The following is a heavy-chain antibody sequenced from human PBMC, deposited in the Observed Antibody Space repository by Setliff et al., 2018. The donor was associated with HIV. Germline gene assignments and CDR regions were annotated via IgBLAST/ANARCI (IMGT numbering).Heavy chain of an antibody. V-gene: IGHV4-4*08. CDR3: ATIRLTMVRGIPNWFDP. Sequence: PSETLSLTCTVSGGSMSTYYWSWIRQPPGKGLEWIGYIYTSGSTNYNPSLRSRVTISVDTSKNHFSLNLSSVTAADTAVYYCATIRLTMVRGIPNWFDPRGQGTLVTVSS. J-gene: IGHJ5*02. CDR1: GGSMSTYY. D-gene: IGHD3-10*01. CDR2: IYTSGST.